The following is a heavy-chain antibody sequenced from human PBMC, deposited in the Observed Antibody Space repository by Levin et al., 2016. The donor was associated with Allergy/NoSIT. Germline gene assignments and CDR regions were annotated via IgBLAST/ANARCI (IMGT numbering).Heavy chain of an antibody. CDR2: ISPGDSDT. J-gene: IGHJ3*02. V-gene: IGHV5-51*01. CDR1: AYSFTTFW. Sequence: KVSCKGSAYSFTTFWIGWVRQMPGKGLEWMGIISPGDSDTKYSPSFQGHVTISADNSINTAYLQWSSLKASDTAMYYCVRRLGIAVADPAYVRGGFDIWGQGTMVTVSS. CDR3: VRRLGIAVADPAYVRGGFDI. D-gene: IGHD6-19*01.